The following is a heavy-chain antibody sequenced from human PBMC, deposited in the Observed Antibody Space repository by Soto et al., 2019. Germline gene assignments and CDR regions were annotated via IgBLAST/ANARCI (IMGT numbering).Heavy chain of an antibody. V-gene: IGHV4-34*01. CDR1: GGSFSGYY. Sequence: SETLSLTCAVYGGSFSGYYWSWIRQPPGKGLEWIGEINHSGSANYNPSLKSRVTISVDASKNQFSLKLSSVTAADTAVYYCAGEKRSSWTYYYYGMDVWGQGTTVTVSS. CDR2: INHSGSA. CDR3: AGEKRSSWTYYYYGMDV. J-gene: IGHJ6*02. D-gene: IGHD6-13*01.